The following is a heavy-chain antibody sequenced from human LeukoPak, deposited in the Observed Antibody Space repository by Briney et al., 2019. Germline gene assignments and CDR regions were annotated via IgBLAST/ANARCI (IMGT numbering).Heavy chain of an antibody. D-gene: IGHD3-3*01. J-gene: IGHJ4*02. Sequence: ASVKVSCKASGYTFTGYYMHWVRQAPGQGLEWMGWINPNSGGTNYAQKFQGGVTMTRDTSISTAYMELSRLRSDDTAVYYCARGGWEYYDFWSGYYTGPYYFDYWGQGTLVTVSS. CDR1: GYTFTGYY. CDR3: ARGGWEYYDFWSGYYTGPYYFDY. V-gene: IGHV1-2*02. CDR2: INPNSGGT.